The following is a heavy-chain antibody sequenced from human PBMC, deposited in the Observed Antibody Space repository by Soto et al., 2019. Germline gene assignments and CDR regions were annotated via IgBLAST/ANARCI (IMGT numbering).Heavy chain of an antibody. CDR1: GGSFSGYY. CDR2: INHSGST. V-gene: IGHV4-34*01. Sequence: PSETLSLTCAVYGGSFSGYYWSWLRQPPGKGLEWIGEINHSGSTNYNPSLKSRVTISVDTSKNQFSLKLSSVTAADTAVYYCARTKYYYGSGSYYPYNWFDPWGQGTLVTVSS. CDR3: ARTKYYYGSGSYYPYNWFDP. D-gene: IGHD3-10*01. J-gene: IGHJ5*02.